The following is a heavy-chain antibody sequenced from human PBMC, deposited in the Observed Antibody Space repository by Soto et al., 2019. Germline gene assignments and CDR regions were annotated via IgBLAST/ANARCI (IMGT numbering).Heavy chain of an antibody. CDR1: GFTFSTYW. D-gene: IGHD4-4*01. V-gene: IGHV3-7*01. J-gene: IGHJ4*02. CDR3: ATDPDFKDARASNSYRPFGY. Sequence: GGSLRLSCAASGFTFSTYWMTWVRQAPGKGLEWVANIKQDGSEKYYVDSVKGRFTISRDNAKNSLYLQMNSLRTEDTAVYYCATDPDFKDARASNSYRPFGYWGQGTLVTVSS. CDR2: IKQDGSEK.